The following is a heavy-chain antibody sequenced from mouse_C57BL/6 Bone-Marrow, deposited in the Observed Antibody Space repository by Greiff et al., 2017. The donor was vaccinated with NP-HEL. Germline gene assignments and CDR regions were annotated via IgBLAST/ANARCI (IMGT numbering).Heavy chain of an antibody. CDR2: IDPSDSYT. V-gene: IGHV1-50*01. D-gene: IGHD2-1*01. Sequence: VQLQQPGAELVKPGASVKLSCKASGYTFTSYWMQWVKQRPGQGLEWIGEIDPSDSYTNYNQKFKGKATLTVDTSSSTAYMQLSSLTSEDSAVYYCASIYYGNPGYAMDYWGQGTSVTVSS. CDR3: ASIYYGNPGYAMDY. J-gene: IGHJ4*01. CDR1: GYTFTSYW.